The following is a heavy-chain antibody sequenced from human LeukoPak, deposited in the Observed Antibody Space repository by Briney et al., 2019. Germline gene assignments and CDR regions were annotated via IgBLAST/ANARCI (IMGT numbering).Heavy chain of an antibody. CDR1: GFTFSSYG. CDR3: AKDLHNDYGDLVPFGY. D-gene: IGHD4-17*01. CDR2: ISYDGSNK. Sequence: GGSLRLSCAASGFTFSSYGMHWVRQAPGKGLEWVAVISYDGSNKYYADSVKGRFTISRDNSKNTLYLQMNSLRAEDTAVYYCAKDLHNDYGDLVPFGYWGQGTLLTVSS. J-gene: IGHJ4*02. V-gene: IGHV3-30*18.